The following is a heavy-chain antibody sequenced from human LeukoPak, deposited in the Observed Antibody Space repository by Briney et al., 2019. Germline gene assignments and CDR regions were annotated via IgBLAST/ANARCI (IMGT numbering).Heavy chain of an antibody. J-gene: IGHJ4*02. CDR2: IKQDGSEK. Sequence: GGSLRLSCEASGFTFSNYAMSWVRQAPGKGLEWVANIKQDGSEKYSKNSLYLQMNSLGAEDTAVYYCARQLVGDYWGQGTLVTVSS. D-gene: IGHD6-13*01. V-gene: IGHV3-7*01. CDR3: ARQLVGDY. CDR1: GFTFSNYA.